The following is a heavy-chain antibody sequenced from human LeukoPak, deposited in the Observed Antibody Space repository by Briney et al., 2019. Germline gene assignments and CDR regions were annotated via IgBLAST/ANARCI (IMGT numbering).Heavy chain of an antibody. V-gene: IGHV1-69*04. CDR3: AKERRVMVQGVIIKPPGFVFDY. D-gene: IGHD3-10*01. J-gene: IGHJ4*02. CDR1: GGTFSSYA. CDR2: IIPILGIA. Sequence: ASVKVSCKASGGTFSSYAISWVRQAPGQGLEWMGRIIPILGIANYAQKFQGRVTITADKSTSTAYMELSSLRSEDTAVYYCAKERRVMVQGVIIKPPGFVFDYWGQGTLVTVSS.